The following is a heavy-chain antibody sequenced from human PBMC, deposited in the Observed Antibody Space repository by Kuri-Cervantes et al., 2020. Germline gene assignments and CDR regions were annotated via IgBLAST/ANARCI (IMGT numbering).Heavy chain of an antibody. CDR2: IGSAVDT. D-gene: IGHD5-12*01. CDR1: GFTFSYYG. CDR3: ARDRYSGYDYGYYYYYMDV. J-gene: IGHJ6*03. Sequence: GESLKISCAASGFTFSYYGKGLVWVSGIGSAVDTYYPGSVKGRFTISRDNAKNSLYLQMNSLRAEDTAVYYCARDRYSGYDYGYYYYYMDVWGKGTTVTVSS. V-gene: IGHV3-13*01.